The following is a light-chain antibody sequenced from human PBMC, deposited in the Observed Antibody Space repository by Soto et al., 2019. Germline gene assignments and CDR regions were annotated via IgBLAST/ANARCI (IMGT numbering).Light chain of an antibody. V-gene: IGLV1-44*01. J-gene: IGLJ3*02. CDR1: SSNIGSNT. CDR2: SNN. Sequence: QSVLTQPPSASGTPGQRVTISCSGSSSNIGSNTVNWYQQLPGTAPKPLMYSNNQRPSGVPDRFSGSKSGTSASLAISGLQSEDEADYYCAAWDDSLNGWVFGGGTKVTVL. CDR3: AAWDDSLNGWV.